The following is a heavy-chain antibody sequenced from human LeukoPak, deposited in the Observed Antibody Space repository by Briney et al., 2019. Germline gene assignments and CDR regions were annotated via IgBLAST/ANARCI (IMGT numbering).Heavy chain of an antibody. D-gene: IGHD5-12*01. CDR3: ARRNRGYSGYDIDY. CDR1: GYTFTGYY. Sequence: ASVKVSCKASGYTFTGYYMHWVRQAPGQGLEWMGWINPNSGGTNYAQKFQGRVTMTRDTPISTAYMELSRLRSDDTAVYYCARRNRGYSGYDIDYWGQGTLVTVSS. V-gene: IGHV1-2*02. J-gene: IGHJ4*02. CDR2: INPNSGGT.